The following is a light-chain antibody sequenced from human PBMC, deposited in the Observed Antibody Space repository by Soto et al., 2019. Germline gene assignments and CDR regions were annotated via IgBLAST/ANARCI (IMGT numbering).Light chain of an antibody. Sequence: EIVLTQSPGTLSLSPGERATLSCRASQSVSGIHFAWYQQKPGQAPRLLIYGASNRATGTPDRFSASGSGKDFPLTISRLEPEDVAVYYCQQYGSSPPWTFGQGTKVQIK. J-gene: IGKJ1*01. V-gene: IGKV3-20*01. CDR1: QSVSGIH. CDR2: GAS. CDR3: QQYGSSPPWT.